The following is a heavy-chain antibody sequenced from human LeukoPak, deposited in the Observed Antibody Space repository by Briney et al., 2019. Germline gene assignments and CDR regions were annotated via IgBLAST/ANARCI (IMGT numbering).Heavy chain of an antibody. CDR3: AKDILRIAEPGTRGFDY. V-gene: IGHV3-43*02. D-gene: IGHD6-13*01. CDR2: ISGNGGRT. Sequence: GGSLRLSCAASGFTFDDYGIHWVRQVPGKGLEWVSFISGNGGRTYYADAVKGRFTISRDSSRASLHLQMNSLRTEDTALYYCAKDILRIAEPGTRGFDYWGQGTLVTVSS. J-gene: IGHJ4*02. CDR1: GFTFDDYG.